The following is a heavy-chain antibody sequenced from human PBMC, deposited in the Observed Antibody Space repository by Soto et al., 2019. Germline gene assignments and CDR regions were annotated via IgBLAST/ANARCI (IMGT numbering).Heavy chain of an antibody. Sequence: SETLSLTCTVSGGSISSYYWSWIRQPPGKGLEWIGYIYYSGSTNYNPSLKSRVTISVDTSKNQFSLKLSSVTAADTAVYYCARGLMWAGTRYHFDYWGQGTLVTVSS. CDR2: IYYSGST. D-gene: IGHD6-19*01. CDR3: ARGLMWAGTRYHFDY. J-gene: IGHJ4*02. V-gene: IGHV4-59*01. CDR1: GGSISSYY.